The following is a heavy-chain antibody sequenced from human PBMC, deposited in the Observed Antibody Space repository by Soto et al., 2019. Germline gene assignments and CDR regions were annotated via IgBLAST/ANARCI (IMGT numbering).Heavy chain of an antibody. J-gene: IGHJ4*02. CDR1: GFTFSDYY. Sequence: QVQLVESGGGVVKPGGSLRLSCAASGFTFSDYYMGWIRQAPRKGLEWASYISSSGGAIYYADSVKGRFTISRDNAKNSLYLQMNSLRAEDTAVYYCARDRYGDKAFDYWGQGTLVTVSS. CDR2: ISSSGGAI. D-gene: IGHD4-17*01. V-gene: IGHV3-11*01. CDR3: ARDRYGDKAFDY.